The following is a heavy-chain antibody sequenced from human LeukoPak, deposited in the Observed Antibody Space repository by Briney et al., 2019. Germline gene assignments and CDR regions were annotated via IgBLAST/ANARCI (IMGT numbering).Heavy chain of an antibody. CDR3: ARETCTSCYIYGPDGMDV. V-gene: IGHV1-46*01. D-gene: IGHD2-2*02. Sequence: ASVKVSCKASGYTFTSYYMHWVRQAPGRGLEWMGIINPSGGSTSYAQKFQGRVTMTRDTSTSTVYMELSSLRSEDTAVYYCARETCTSCYIYGPDGMDVWGQGTTVTVSS. J-gene: IGHJ6*02. CDR1: GYTFTSYY. CDR2: INPSGGST.